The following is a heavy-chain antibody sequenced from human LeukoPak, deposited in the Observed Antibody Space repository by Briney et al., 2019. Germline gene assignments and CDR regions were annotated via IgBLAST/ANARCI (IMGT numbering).Heavy chain of an antibody. CDR3: ARIRLLLWFGELREANWFDP. Sequence: KPSETLSLTCTVSGGSISSSSYYWGWIRQPPGKGLEWIGSIYYSGSTYYNPSLKSRVTISVDTSKNQFSLKLSSVTAADTAVYYCARIRLLLWFGELREANWFDPWGQGTLVTVSS. D-gene: IGHD3-10*01. CDR1: GGSISSSSYY. J-gene: IGHJ5*02. CDR2: IYYSGST. V-gene: IGHV4-39*07.